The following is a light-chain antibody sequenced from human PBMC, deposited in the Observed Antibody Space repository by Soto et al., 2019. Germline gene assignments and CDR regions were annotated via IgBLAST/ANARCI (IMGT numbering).Light chain of an antibody. CDR1: QSISNW. V-gene: IGKV1-5*01. CDR2: DAS. Sequence: DIQMTQSPSTLSASVGDRVTITCRASQSISNWLAWYQQKPGMAPKLLIYDASNLESGVPSRFGGSGSGTEFTLTNSSLQPDDFATYYCQQYSSYSPWTFGQGTKVEIK. J-gene: IGKJ1*01. CDR3: QQYSSYSPWT.